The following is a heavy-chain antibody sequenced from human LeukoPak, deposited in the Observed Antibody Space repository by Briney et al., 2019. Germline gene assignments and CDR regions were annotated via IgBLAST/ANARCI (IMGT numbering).Heavy chain of an antibody. J-gene: IGHJ4*02. CDR2: ISGSGGST. CDR3: AKDRCLTTTCYVNY. V-gene: IGHV3-23*01. CDR1: GFTFSTYT. D-gene: IGHD2-2*01. Sequence: PGGSLRLSCAASGFTFSTYTMIWVRQAPGKGLEWVSAISGSGGSTYYADSVRGRFTISRDNSKNTLYLQMSSLRADDTAVYYCAKDRCLTTTCYVNYWGQGTLVTVSS.